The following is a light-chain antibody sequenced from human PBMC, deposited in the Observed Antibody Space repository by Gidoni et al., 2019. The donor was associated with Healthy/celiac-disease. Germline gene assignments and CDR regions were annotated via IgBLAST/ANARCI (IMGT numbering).Light chain of an antibody. CDR3: QQSYSTLTWT. CDR1: QSISSY. Sequence: DTQMTQPPSSLSASVGDRVTITCRASQSISSYLNWYQQKPGKAPKLLIYAASSLQSGVPSRFSGSGSGTDFTLTISSLQPEDFATYYCQQSYSTLTWTFGQGTKVEIK. V-gene: IGKV1-39*01. J-gene: IGKJ1*01. CDR2: AAS.